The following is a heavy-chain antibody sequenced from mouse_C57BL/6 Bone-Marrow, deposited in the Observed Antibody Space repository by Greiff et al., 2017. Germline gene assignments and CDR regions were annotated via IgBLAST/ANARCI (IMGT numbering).Heavy chain of an antibody. D-gene: IGHD2-4*01. CDR2: IDPSDSYT. Sequence: VQLQQPGAELVKPGASVKLSCKASGYTFTSYWMQWVKQRPGQGLEWIGEIDPSDSYTNYNQKFKGKATLTVDTSSSTAYMQLSSLTSEDSAVYYYARDYDVNYYAMDYWGQGTSVTVSS. CDR1: GYTFTSYW. CDR3: ARDYDVNYYAMDY. V-gene: IGHV1-50*01. J-gene: IGHJ4*01.